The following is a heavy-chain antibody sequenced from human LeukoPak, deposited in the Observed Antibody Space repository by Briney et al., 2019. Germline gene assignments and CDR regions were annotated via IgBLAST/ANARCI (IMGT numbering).Heavy chain of an antibody. CDR2: INPNSGGT. Sequence: ASVKVSCKASGYTFTGYYMHWVRQAPGQGLEWMGRINPNSGGTNYAQKFQGRVTMTRDTSISTAYMELSRLRSDDTAVYYCARVRSGIAARPEENYFDYWGQGTLVTVSS. CDR1: GYTFTGYY. CDR3: ARVRSGIAARPEENYFDY. D-gene: IGHD6-6*01. V-gene: IGHV1-2*06. J-gene: IGHJ4*02.